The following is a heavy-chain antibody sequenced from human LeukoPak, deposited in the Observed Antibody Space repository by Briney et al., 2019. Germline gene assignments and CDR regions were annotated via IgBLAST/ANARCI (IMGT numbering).Heavy chain of an antibody. D-gene: IGHD3-3*01. CDR1: GFTFSSYG. CDR2: ISYDGSNK. V-gene: IGHV3-30*18. J-gene: IGHJ4*02. Sequence: GGSLRLSCAASGFTFSSYGMHWVRQAPGKGLEWVAVISYDGSNKYYADSVKGRFTISRDNSKNTLYLQMNSLRAEDTAVYYCAKDRVAIQGKGYFDYWGQGTLVTVSS. CDR3: AKDRVAIQGKGYFDY.